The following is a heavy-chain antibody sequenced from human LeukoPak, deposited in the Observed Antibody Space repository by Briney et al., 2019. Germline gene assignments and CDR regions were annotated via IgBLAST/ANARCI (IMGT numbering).Heavy chain of an antibody. J-gene: IGHJ5*02. CDR3: ARTSYYGSGSYLHYNWFDP. CDR2: INHSGST. CDR1: AYSTCSGYY. V-gene: IGHV4-38-2*02. Sequence: ETLSPTCTVSAYSTCSGYYWGWIRQPPGKGLDWIGSINHSGSTYHHPSLKNRVTISVDTSKNQLSLTMSSVTAADTAVYYRARTSYYGSGSYLHYNWFDPWGQGTLVTASS. D-gene: IGHD3-10*01.